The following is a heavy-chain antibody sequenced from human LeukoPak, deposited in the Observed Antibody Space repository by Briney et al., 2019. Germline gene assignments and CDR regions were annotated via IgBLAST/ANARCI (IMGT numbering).Heavy chain of an antibody. CDR3: ARRTGYSYANWFDP. Sequence: GGSLRLSCAASGFTFSDYYMSWIRQAPGKGQEWVSYISSRGSTIYYADSVKGRFTISRDNAKNSLYLQMNSLRAEDTAVYYCARRTGYSYANWFDPWGQGTLVTVSS. J-gene: IGHJ5*02. CDR2: ISSRGSTI. CDR1: GFTFSDYY. D-gene: IGHD1-14*01. V-gene: IGHV3-11*01.